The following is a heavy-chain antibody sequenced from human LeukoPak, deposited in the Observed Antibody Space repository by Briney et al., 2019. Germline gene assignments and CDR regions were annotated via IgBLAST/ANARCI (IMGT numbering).Heavy chain of an antibody. D-gene: IGHD6-13*01. CDR3: ERDGIALIGAFDI. V-gene: IGHV3-30*02. Sequence: GGSLSLSCGACRFTYRSLGVHCVPQAPGKGLEWVAFIRYDGSNKYYADPVKGRFTISRDNSKNTLYLRRNSLRAEDTAVYSCERDGIALIGAFDIWGQGTMVTVSS. CDR1: RFTYRSLG. J-gene: IGHJ3*02. CDR2: IRYDGSNK.